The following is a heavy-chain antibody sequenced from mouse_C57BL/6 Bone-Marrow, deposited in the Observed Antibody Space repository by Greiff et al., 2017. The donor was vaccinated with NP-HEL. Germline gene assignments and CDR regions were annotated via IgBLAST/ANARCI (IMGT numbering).Heavy chain of an antibody. CDR1: GYAFSSYW. CDR3: ARSTRMDY. CDR2: IYPGDGDT. D-gene: IGHD6-1*01. V-gene: IGHV1-80*01. Sequence: QVQLQQSGAELVKPGASVKISCKASGYAFSSYWMNWVKQRPGKGLEWIGQIYPGDGDTNYNGKFKGKATLTADKSSSTAYMQLSSLTSEYSAGYFSARSTRMDYWGQGTSVTVSA. J-gene: IGHJ4*01.